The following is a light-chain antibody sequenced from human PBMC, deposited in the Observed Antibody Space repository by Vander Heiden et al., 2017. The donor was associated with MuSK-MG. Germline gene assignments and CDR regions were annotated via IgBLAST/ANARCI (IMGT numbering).Light chain of an antibody. J-gene: IGKJ3*01. CDR2: AAS. V-gene: IGKV1-39*01. CDR1: QGIATY. CDR3: QQSYSLHFT. Sequence: DIQMTQSPSSLSASVGDRVTITCRASQGIATYLNWYQQKPGKAPNLLIFAASNLQSGVPSRFSGSGSGSEFTLTISSLQPEDFATYYCQQSYSLHFTFGQGTKVEIK.